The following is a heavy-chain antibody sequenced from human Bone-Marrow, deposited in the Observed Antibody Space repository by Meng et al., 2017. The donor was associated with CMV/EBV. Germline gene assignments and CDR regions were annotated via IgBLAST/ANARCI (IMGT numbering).Heavy chain of an antibody. D-gene: IGHD6-19*01. J-gene: IGHJ5*02. CDR3: ARGPPLGIAVAGSWFDP. CDR1: GGSISSYY. CDR2: IYTSGST. Sequence: QVQLQEPGPGLVKPSEPLSLTCTVSGGSISSYYWSWIRQPAGKGLEWIWRIYTSGSTNYNPSLKRRVTMSVDTSKNQFSLKLSSVTAADTAVYYCARGPPLGIAVAGSWFDPWGQGTLVTVSS. V-gene: IGHV4-4*07.